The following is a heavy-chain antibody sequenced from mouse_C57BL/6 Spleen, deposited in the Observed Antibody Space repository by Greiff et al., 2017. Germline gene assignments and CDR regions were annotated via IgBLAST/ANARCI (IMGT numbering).Heavy chain of an antibody. CDR3: AKPGDSNYLGAMDY. CDR2: IWGDGST. V-gene: IGHV2-3*01. CDR1: GFSLTSYG. Sequence: VQLQQSGPGLVAPSQSLSITCTVSGFSLTSYGVSWVRQPPGKGLEWLGVIWGDGSTNYHSALISRLSISKDNSKSQVFLKLNSLQTDDTATYYCAKPGDSNYLGAMDYWGQGTSVTVSS. J-gene: IGHJ4*01. D-gene: IGHD2-5*01.